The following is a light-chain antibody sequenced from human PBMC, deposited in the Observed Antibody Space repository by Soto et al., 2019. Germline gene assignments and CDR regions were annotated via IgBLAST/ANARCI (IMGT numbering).Light chain of an antibody. CDR3: QSYDSSNQV. V-gene: IGLV6-57*03. CDR1: SGSIASNY. CDR2: EDN. Sequence: NFMLTQPHSVSESPGKTVTISCTRSSGSIASNYVQWYQQRPGGAPTTVIYEDNQRPSGVPDRFSGSIDSSSNSASLTISGLKTEDEADYYCQSYDSSNQVFGTGTKLTVL. J-gene: IGLJ1*01.